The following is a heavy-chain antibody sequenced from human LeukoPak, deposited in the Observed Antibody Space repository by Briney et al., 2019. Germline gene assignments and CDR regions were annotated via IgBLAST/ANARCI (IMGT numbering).Heavy chain of an antibody. CDR3: ACGKATYWFDP. V-gene: IGHV4-31*03. CDR1: GDSVNSGGYF. J-gene: IGHJ5*02. CDR2: ICYTGST. D-gene: IGHD6-25*01. Sequence: SQTLSLTCTVSGDSVNSGGYFWSWIRQHPEKGLEWIGYICYTGSTSYNPSLKSRVTISLDASENQFSLTLASVTAADTAVYYCACGKATYWFDPWGQGTLVTVSS.